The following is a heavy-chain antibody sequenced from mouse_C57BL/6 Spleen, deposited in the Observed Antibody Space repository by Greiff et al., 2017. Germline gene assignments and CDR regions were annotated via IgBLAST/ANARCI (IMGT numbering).Heavy chain of an antibody. J-gene: IGHJ2*01. D-gene: IGHD4-1*02. V-gene: IGHV1-53*01. CDR2: INPCNGGT. CDR1: GYTFTSYW. CDR3: ARYSPTGTGGYFDY. Sequence: QVHVKQPGTELVKPGASVKLSCKASGYTFTSYWMHWVKQRPGQGLEWIGNINPCNGGTNYNEKFKSKATLTVDKSSSTAYMQLSSLTSEDSAVYYCARYSPTGTGGYFDYWGQGTTLTVSS.